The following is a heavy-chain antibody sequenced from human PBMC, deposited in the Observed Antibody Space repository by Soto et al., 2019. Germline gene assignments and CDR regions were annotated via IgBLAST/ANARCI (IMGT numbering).Heavy chain of an antibody. Sequence: SETLSLTCTVSGGSTRSYYCSWIRQAAGKGLEWIGRIDTSGTTNYHPSLRSRVTMSVDASKNQFSLNLSSVTAADTAVYYCASASIFGMDVWGEGTTV. CDR1: GGSTRSYY. J-gene: IGHJ6*02. D-gene: IGHD3-9*01. CDR2: IDTSGTT. CDR3: ASASIFGMDV. V-gene: IGHV4-4*07.